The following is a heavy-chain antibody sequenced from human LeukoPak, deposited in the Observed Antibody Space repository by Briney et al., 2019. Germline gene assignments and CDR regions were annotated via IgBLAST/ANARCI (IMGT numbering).Heavy chain of an antibody. V-gene: IGHV3-23*01. CDR1: GFTYSSYA. Sequence: GGSLRLSCVASGFTYSSYAMTWVRQAPGKGLEWVSLISSSGDNTYYADSVEGRFTISRDNAKNSLYLQMNSLRAEDTAVYYCARVGGVVVITNFDYWGQGTLVTVSS. D-gene: IGHD3-22*01. CDR3: ARVGGVVVITNFDY. CDR2: ISSSGDNT. J-gene: IGHJ4*02.